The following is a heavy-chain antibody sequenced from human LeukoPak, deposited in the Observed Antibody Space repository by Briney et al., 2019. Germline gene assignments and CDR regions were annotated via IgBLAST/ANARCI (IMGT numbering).Heavy chain of an antibody. V-gene: IGHV3-23*01. D-gene: IGHD6-13*01. CDR2: ISGSGGST. Sequence: GGSLRLSCAASGFTSSSYAMSWVRQAPGKGLEWVSAISGSGGSTYYADSVKGRFTISRDNSKNTLYLQMNSLRAEDTAVYYCAKDLSSWSPYYFDYWGQGTLVTVSP. J-gene: IGHJ4*02. CDR3: AKDLSSWSPYYFDY. CDR1: GFTSSSYA.